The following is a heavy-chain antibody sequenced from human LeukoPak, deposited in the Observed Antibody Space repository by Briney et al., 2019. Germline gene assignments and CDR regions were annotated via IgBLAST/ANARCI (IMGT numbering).Heavy chain of an antibody. D-gene: IGHD3-3*01. V-gene: IGHV3-23*01. CDR2: ISGSGGST. CDR3: ARGVYHSTIFGLGVYYYYYMDV. J-gene: IGHJ6*03. Sequence: GGSLRLSCAASGFTFSDYYMSWIRQAPGKGLEWVSAISGSGGSTYYADSVKGRFTISRDNSKNTLYLQMNSLRAEDTALYYCARGVYHSTIFGLGVYYYYYMDVWGKGTTVTVSS. CDR1: GFTFSDYY.